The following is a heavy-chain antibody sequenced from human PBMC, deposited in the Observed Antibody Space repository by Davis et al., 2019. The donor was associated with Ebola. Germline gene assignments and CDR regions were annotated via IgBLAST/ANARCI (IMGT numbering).Heavy chain of an antibody. Sequence: ASVKVSCKASGYTFTSYHMHWVRQDPGQGLEWMGMINPGGRIRYAQKFQGRVTMPRDTSTSTVYMKLSSLRSEDTAVYYCAREGGRLYGMDVWGKGTTVTVFS. CDR2: INPGGRI. CDR3: AREGGRLYGMDV. J-gene: IGHJ6*04. V-gene: IGHV1-46*01. CDR1: GYTFTSYH. D-gene: IGHD3-16*01.